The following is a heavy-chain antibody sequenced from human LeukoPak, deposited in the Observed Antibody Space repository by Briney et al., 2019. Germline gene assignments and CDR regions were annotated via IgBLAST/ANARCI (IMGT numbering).Heavy chain of an antibody. D-gene: IGHD3-10*01. CDR2: ISYNGGTV. Sequence: PGGSLRLSCAVSGSSFSIYEMNWVRQAPGKGLEWVSLISYNGGTVNYADSVKGRFIISRDNAKNSLFLQMSSLRVEDTAIYYCAKHHMSSWGQGTLVTVSS. CDR3: AKHHMSS. CDR1: GSSFSIYE. V-gene: IGHV3-48*03. J-gene: IGHJ5*02.